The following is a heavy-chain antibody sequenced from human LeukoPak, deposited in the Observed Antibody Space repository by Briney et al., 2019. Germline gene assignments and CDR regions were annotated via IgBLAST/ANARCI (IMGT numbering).Heavy chain of an antibody. D-gene: IGHD3-22*01. J-gene: IGHJ4*02. V-gene: IGHV4-59*08. CDR2: IYYSGST. Sequence: SETLSLTCTVSGDSISSYYWSWIRQPPGKGLEWIGYIYYSGSTNYNPSFKSRVTISVDTSKKQLSLKLSSVTAADTAVYYCARHYDSSGYHLSPFDFWGRGILVTVSS. CDR1: GDSISSYY. CDR3: ARHYDSSGYHLSPFDF.